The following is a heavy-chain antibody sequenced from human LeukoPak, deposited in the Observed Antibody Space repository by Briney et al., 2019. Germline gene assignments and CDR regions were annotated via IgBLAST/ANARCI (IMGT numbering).Heavy chain of an antibody. CDR3: ASSEFGSSWSLFDY. V-gene: IGHV3-30-3*01. CDR1: GFTFSSYA. CDR2: ISYDGSNK. Sequence: PGGSLRLSCAASGFTFSSYAMHWVRQAPGKGLEWVAVISYDGSNKYYADSVKGRFTISRDNSKNTLYLQMNSLRAEDTAVYYCASSEFGSSWSLFDYWGQGTLVTVSS. J-gene: IGHJ4*02. D-gene: IGHD6-13*01.